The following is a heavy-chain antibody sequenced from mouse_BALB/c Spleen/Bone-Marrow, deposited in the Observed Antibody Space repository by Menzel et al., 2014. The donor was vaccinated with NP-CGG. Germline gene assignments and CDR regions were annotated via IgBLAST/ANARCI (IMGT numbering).Heavy chain of an antibody. J-gene: IGHJ3*01. CDR3: TRMWAY. V-gene: IGHV1S127*01. CDR2: IDPSDSYT. CDR1: GYTFTSYW. Sequence: QVQVKQSGAELVKPGASVKMSCKASGYTFTSYWMHWVKQRPGQGLEWIGTIDPSDSYTSYNQKFKGKATFTVDKSSSTAYMQLTDLTSEDSAVYYCTRMWAYWGQGTLVTVSA.